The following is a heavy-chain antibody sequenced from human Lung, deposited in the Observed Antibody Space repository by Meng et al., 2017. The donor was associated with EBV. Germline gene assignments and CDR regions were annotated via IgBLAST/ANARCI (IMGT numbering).Heavy chain of an antibody. V-gene: IGHV3-23*04. CDR1: EFTVSSYA. Sequence: VQWVGFGGGLGRPGRSRCPSCAASEFTVSSYAMSLVRQAPGKGLEWVSAISGSGGSTYYADSVKGRFTISRDNSKNTLYLQMNSLRVEDTAVYYCARGATSVFDLWGRGTLVTVSS. J-gene: IGHJ2*01. CDR3: ARGATSVFDL. CDR2: ISGSGGST.